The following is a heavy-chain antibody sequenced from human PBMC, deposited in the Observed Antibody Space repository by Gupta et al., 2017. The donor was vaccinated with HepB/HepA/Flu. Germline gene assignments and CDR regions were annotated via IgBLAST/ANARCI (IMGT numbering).Heavy chain of an antibody. V-gene: IGHV3-23*01. D-gene: IGHD2-2*01. J-gene: IGHJ6*02. CDR1: GFTFRTYA. CDR2: ISGSGSGT. CDR3: AKPVVANTYDYYGMDV. Sequence: EVQLLESGGGLVQPGGSLRLSCAASGFTFRTYAMSWVRQDQGKGLEWVSAISGSGSGTYYADSVKGRFTISRDNSKNTLYLQMNSLRAEDTAVYYCAKPVVANTYDYYGMDVWGQGTTVTVSS.